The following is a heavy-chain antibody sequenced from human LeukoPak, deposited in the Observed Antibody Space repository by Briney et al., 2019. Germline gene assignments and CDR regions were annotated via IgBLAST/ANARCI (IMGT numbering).Heavy chain of an antibody. D-gene: IGHD5-18*01. CDR2: IYTSGTT. J-gene: IGHJ6*02. CDR3: ARGSVDTAMGGDV. Sequence: SETLSLTCTVSGGSISGLYWTWIRQPAGKGLEWIGRIYTSGTTNYNPSLKSRVTMSVDTSKNQFSLKLSSVTAADTAVYYCARGSVDTAMGGDVWGQGTTVTVSS. V-gene: IGHV4-4*07. CDR1: GGSISGLY.